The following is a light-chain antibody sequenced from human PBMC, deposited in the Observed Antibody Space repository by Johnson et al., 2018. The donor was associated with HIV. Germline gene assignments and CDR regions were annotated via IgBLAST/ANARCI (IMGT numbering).Light chain of an antibody. CDR1: SSNIGNNY. Sequence: QSVLTQPPSVSAAPGQKVTISCSGSSSNIGNNYVSWYQQLPGTAPKLLIYDNNKRPSGIPDRFSGSKSGTSATLGITGLQTGDEADYYCETWASSLSGAFGTGTKVTVL. CDR3: ETWASSLSGA. J-gene: IGLJ1*01. V-gene: IGLV1-51*01. CDR2: DNN.